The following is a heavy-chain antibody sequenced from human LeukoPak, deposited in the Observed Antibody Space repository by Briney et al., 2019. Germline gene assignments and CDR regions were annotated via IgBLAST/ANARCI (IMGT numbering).Heavy chain of an antibody. CDR2: IWYDGSNK. V-gene: IGHV3-33*01. Sequence: GGSLRLSCAASGFTFSSYGMHWVRQAPGKGLEWVAGIWYDGSNKYYADSVKGRFTISRDNSKNTLYLQMNSLRAEDTAVYYCAREKRGYSYGVVFDYWGQGTLVTVSS. D-gene: IGHD5-18*01. CDR3: AREKRGYSYGVVFDY. CDR1: GFTFSSYG. J-gene: IGHJ4*02.